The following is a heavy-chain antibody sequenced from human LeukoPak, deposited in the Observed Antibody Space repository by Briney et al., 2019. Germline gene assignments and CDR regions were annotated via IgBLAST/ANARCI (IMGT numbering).Heavy chain of an antibody. Sequence: AASVKVSCKASGYTFTGYYMHWVRQAPGQGLEWMGWINPNSGGTNYAQKFQGRVTMTRDTSISTAYMELSRLRSDDTAVYYCARDKGIAGAGTNFDYWGQGTLVTVSS. CDR1: GYTFTGYY. V-gene: IGHV1-2*02. J-gene: IGHJ4*02. D-gene: IGHD6-19*01. CDR3: ARDKGIAGAGTNFDY. CDR2: INPNSGGT.